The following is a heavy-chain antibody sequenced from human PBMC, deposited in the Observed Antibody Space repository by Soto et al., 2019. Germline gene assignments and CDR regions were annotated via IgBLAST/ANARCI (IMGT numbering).Heavy chain of an antibody. D-gene: IGHD3-22*01. V-gene: IGHV3-64D*06. CDR2: ISTNGGST. Sequence: GGSLRLSCSASGFTFSSYAMHWVRQAPGRGLEYVSSISTNGGSTHYADSVKGRFTISRDNSKNTQYLQMSSLRADDTAVYYCVKGEYYYDSSGYYPFDYWGQGTLVTVSS. CDR1: GFTFSSYA. CDR3: VKGEYYYDSSGYYPFDY. J-gene: IGHJ4*02.